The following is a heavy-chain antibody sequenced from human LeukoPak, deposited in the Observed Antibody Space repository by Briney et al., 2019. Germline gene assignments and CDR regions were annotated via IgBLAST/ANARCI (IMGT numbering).Heavy chain of an antibody. CDR1: KFTFSTSA. J-gene: IGHJ4*02. Sequence: GGSLRLSCAAPKFTFSTSALSWVRQAPGRGLEWVSAISGSGAKTYYSDSVKGRFTISRDNSKNTLFLQMNSLRAEDTAVYYCARADLGYWGQGTLVTVSS. D-gene: IGHD3-16*01. CDR3: ARADLGY. CDR2: ISGSGAKT. V-gene: IGHV3-23*01.